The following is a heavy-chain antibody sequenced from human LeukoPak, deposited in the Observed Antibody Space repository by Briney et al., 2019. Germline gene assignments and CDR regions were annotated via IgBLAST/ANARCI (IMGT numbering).Heavy chain of an antibody. D-gene: IGHD3-22*01. Sequence: SETLSLTCTVSGGSISSYYWSWIRQPAGKGLEWIGRIYTSGSTNYNPSLKSRVTMSVDTSKNQFSLKLSSVTAADTAVYYCARGTHYYDSSGSMGDYWGQGTLVTVSS. CDR1: GGSISSYY. CDR3: ARGTHYYDSSGSMGDY. V-gene: IGHV4-4*07. CDR2: IYTSGST. J-gene: IGHJ4*02.